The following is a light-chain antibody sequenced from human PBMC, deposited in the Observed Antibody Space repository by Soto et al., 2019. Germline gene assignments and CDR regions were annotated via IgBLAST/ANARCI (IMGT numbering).Light chain of an antibody. Sequence: IQMTQSPSILSAYNGDRVTITCRSSQTITNWLAWYQQKPGKAPRLLIYDASSLESLVPSRFSGSGSGTEFTLTISNLQSEDFATYYCQQYKSSWTFGQGTKVDI. J-gene: IGKJ1*01. CDR3: QQYKSSWT. CDR2: DAS. V-gene: IGKV1-5*01. CDR1: QTITNW.